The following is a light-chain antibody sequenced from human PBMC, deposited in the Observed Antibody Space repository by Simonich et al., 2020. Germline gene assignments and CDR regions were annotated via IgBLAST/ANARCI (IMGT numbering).Light chain of an antibody. J-gene: IGKJ1*01. CDR2: AAS. Sequence: DIQMTKSPSSLSASVGDRVTLTCRAIQSISSYLNWYQQKPGKAPKLPIYAASSLQSGVPSRFSSSRSVTDFTLSISRLQPVDFATDYCQQATSFPWTFGHGTTVEIK. CDR3: QQATSFPWT. CDR1: QSISSY. V-gene: IGKV1-39*01.